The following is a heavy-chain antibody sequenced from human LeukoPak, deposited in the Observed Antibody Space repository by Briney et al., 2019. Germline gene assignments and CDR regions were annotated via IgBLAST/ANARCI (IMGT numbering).Heavy chain of an antibody. CDR1: GFPFSSYA. V-gene: IGHV3-23*01. D-gene: IGHD5-12*01. J-gene: IGHJ4*02. CDR2: ISGGGITT. CDR3: VKAIVPTTRPFDA. Sequence: GGSLRLSCAASGFPFSSYAMSWVRPAPGKGLEWVSFISGGGITTYYAASVKGRLTISWDTSKNPLFLQMSSLRGDDTAVYYCVKAIVPTTRPFDAWGRGTPVTVSS.